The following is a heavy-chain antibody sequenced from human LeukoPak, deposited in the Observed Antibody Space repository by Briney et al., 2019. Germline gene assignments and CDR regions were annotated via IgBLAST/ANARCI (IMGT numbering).Heavy chain of an antibody. CDR2: IYHSGST. D-gene: IGHD3-10*01. J-gene: IGHJ5*02. Sequence: SETLSLTCAVSGGSISSGVYSWSWIRQPPGKGLEWIGYIYHSGSTYYNPSLKSRVTISVDRSKNQFSLKLSSVTAADTAVYYCARARYYGSGSYYDNWFDPWGLGPLVTVSS. CDR3: ARARYYGSGSYYDNWFDP. CDR1: GGSISSGVYS. V-gene: IGHV4-30-2*01.